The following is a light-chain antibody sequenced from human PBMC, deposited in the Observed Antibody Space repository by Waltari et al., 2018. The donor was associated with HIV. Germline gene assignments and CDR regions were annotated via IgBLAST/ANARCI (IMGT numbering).Light chain of an antibody. CDR1: STDIGTSTF. Sequence: QSALTQPPSASGSPGQSVAISCTGPSTDIGTSTFALCYQPHPGKAPKLLIYDVTRRPPGIPARVSGTKSCYTASLTVSDLQVEDEADYYCVSYTEKDTFLLFGGGTKLAV. V-gene: IGLV2-8*01. J-gene: IGLJ2*01. CDR3: VSYTEKDTFLL. CDR2: DVT.